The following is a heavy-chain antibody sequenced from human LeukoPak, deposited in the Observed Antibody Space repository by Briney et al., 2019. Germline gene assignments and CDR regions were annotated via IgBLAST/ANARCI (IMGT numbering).Heavy chain of an antibody. J-gene: IGHJ4*02. CDR3: AREILAPGKTHEY. CDR2: ISSGGDIM. Sequence: GGSLRLSCAASGLRFSDYYVSWIRQAPGKGLQWVSYISSGGDIMHYADSVKGRFTISRDNAKNTLYLQMDSLRAEDTAMYYCAREILAPGKTHEYWGQGTLVTVSS. CDR1: GLRFSDYY. V-gene: IGHV3-11*04.